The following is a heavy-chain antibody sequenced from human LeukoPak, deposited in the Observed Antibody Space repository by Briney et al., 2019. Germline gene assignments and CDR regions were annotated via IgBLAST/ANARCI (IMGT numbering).Heavy chain of an antibody. Sequence: SQTLSLTCTVSGGSISSGSYYWGWIRQPPGKGLEWIGSIFHSGSAYYNSSLKGRVTISVDTSKNQFSLKLSSVTAADTAVYYCARDSGPYGSGSYFSYWGQGTLVTVSS. D-gene: IGHD3-10*01. CDR2: IFHSGSA. CDR1: GGSISSGSYY. CDR3: ARDSGPYGSGSYFSY. V-gene: IGHV4-39*07. J-gene: IGHJ4*02.